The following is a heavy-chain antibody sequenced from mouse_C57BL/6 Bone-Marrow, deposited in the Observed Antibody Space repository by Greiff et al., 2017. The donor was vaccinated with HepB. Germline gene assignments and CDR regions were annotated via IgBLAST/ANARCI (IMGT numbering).Heavy chain of an antibody. D-gene: IGHD2-3*01. Sequence: EVQLQQSGPELVKPGASVKISCKASGYSFTGYYMNWVKQSPEKSLEWIGEINPSTGGTTYNQKFKAKATLTVDKSSSTAYMQLKSLTSEDSAVYYCARSGDGYSLAWFAYWGQGTLVTVSA. V-gene: IGHV1-42*01. J-gene: IGHJ3*01. CDR2: INPSTGGT. CDR1: GYSFTGYY. CDR3: ARSGDGYSLAWFAY.